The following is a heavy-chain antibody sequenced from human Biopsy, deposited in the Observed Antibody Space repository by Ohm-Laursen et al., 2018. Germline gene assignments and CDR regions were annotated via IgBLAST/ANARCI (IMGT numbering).Heavy chain of an antibody. D-gene: IGHD1-20*01. CDR2: FAPENGRI. CDR3: AGDINNWNVNY. Sequence: ASVKVSCKVSGYSVTELSMHWVRQAPGQGLEWMGGFAPENGRIVYSQKFQGRVTMTEDTSTNTAYMEVWRLRSDDTAVYYCAGDINNWNVNYWGQGTLVIVSS. CDR1: GYSVTELS. V-gene: IGHV1-24*01. J-gene: IGHJ4*02.